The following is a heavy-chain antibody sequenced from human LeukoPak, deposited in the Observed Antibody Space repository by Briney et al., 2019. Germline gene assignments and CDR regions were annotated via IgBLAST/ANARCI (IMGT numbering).Heavy chain of an antibody. D-gene: IGHD3-22*01. CDR1: GYSISSGYY. V-gene: IGHV4-38-2*02. CDR2: IYHSGST. CDR3: ARAGYDRAAFDI. J-gene: IGHJ3*02. Sequence: SETLSLTCTVSGYSISSGYYWGWIRQPPGKGLEWIGSIYHSGSTYYNPSLKSRVTISVDTSKNQFSLKLSSVTAADTAVYYCARAGYDRAAFDIWGQGTMVTVSS.